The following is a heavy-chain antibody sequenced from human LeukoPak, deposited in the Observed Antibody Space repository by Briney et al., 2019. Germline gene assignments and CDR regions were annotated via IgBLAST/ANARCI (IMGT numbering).Heavy chain of an antibody. CDR3: ARDGGDDAFDI. Sequence: SETLSLTCTVSGGSISSYYWSWIRQPPGKGLEWIGYIYYSGSTNYNPSLKSRATISVDTSKNQFSLKLSSVTAADTAVYYCARDGGDDAFDIWGQGTMVTVSS. D-gene: IGHD3-16*01. CDR2: IYYSGST. J-gene: IGHJ3*02. V-gene: IGHV4-59*01. CDR1: GGSISSYY.